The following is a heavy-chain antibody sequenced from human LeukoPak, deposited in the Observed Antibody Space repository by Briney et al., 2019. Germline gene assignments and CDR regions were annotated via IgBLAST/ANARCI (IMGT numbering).Heavy chain of an antibody. CDR3: AKDLWQYQYHY. CDR1: GFSVSSNF. Sequence: GGSLRLSCAASGFSVSSNFMSWVRQAPGKGLEWVSIIYIGGSTFYADSVKGRFTISRDNSKNTLHLQMNSLRAEDTAVYYCAKDLWQYQYHYWGQGTLVTVSS. V-gene: IGHV3-53*01. J-gene: IGHJ4*02. CDR2: IYIGGST. D-gene: IGHD2-2*01.